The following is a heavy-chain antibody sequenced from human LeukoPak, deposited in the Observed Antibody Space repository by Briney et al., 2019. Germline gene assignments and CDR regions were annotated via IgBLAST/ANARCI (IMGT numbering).Heavy chain of an antibody. J-gene: IGHJ6*03. V-gene: IGHV4-4*07. Sequence: AETLSLTCAVYGGSFSGYYWSWIRQPAGKGLEWMGRIYTSGSTNYNPSLKSRVTISVDTSKNQFSLKLSSVTAADTAVYYCARDRRDMVRGINIVRQYHYYYYMDVWGKGTPVTVSS. CDR1: GGSFSGYY. CDR3: ARDRRDMVRGINIVRQYHYYYYMDV. D-gene: IGHD3-10*01. CDR2: IYTSGST.